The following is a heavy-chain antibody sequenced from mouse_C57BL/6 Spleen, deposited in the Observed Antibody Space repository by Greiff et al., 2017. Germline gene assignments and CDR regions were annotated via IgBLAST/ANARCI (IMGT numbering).Heavy chain of an antibody. CDR2: ISNGGGST. D-gene: IGHD1-1*01. J-gene: IGHJ4*01. CDR3: ARYYGSWDYAMDY. CDR1: GFTFSDYY. Sequence: EVKLMESGGGLVQPGGSLKLSCAASGFTFSDYYMYWVRQTPEKRLEWVAYISNGGGSTYYPDTVKGRFTISRDNAKNTLYLQMSRLKSEDTAMYYCARYYGSWDYAMDYWGQGTSVTVSS. V-gene: IGHV5-12*01.